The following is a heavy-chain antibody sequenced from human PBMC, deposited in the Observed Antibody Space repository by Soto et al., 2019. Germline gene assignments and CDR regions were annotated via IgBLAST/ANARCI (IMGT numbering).Heavy chain of an antibody. Sequence: ASVKVSCKASGYTFTSYYMHWVRQAPGQGLEWMGIINPSGGSTSYAQKFQGRVTMTRDTSTSTVYMELSSLRSEDTAVYYCARGGECQLLWGKSDAFDIWGQGTMVTVSS. D-gene: IGHD2-2*01. CDR2: INPSGGST. CDR1: GYTFTSYY. V-gene: IGHV1-46*03. CDR3: ARGGECQLLWGKSDAFDI. J-gene: IGHJ3*02.